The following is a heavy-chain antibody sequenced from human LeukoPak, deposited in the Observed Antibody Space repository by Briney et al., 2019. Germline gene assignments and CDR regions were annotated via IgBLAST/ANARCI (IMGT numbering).Heavy chain of an antibody. D-gene: IGHD1-26*01. CDR1: GFTFSSYA. CDR2: IVGSSGNT. J-gene: IGHJ3*02. CDR3: AKTVGARPLDVFDI. Sequence: GGSLRLSCEGSGFTFSSYAMTWVRQAPGKGLEWVSGIVGSSGNTYYADSVKGRFTISRDISKSTLYLQMNSLRVEDTAQHYCAKTVGARPLDVFDIWGQGTMVTVSS. V-gene: IGHV3-23*01.